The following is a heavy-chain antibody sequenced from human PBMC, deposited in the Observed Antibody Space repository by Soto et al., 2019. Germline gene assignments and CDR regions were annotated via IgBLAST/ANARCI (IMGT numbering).Heavy chain of an antibody. Sequence: QVQLQESGPGLVKPSETLSLTCTVSGGSISSYYWSWIRQPPGKGLEWIGYIYYTGSTNYNPSLTIRVTISVDTSKIQFSLKLSSVTAADSAVYDCARAGGEAFDFWGQGTLVTVSS. CDR3: ARAGGEAFDF. CDR1: GGSISSYY. J-gene: IGHJ4*02. D-gene: IGHD2-8*02. CDR2: IYYTGST. V-gene: IGHV4-59*01.